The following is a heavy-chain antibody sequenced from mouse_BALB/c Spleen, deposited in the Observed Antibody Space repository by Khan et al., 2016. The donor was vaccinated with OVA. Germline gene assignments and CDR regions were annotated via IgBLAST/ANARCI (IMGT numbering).Heavy chain of an antibody. CDR2: ISNGDNYT. Sequence: EVELVESGGGLVKPGGSLKLSCAASGFTFSSYAMSWVRQTPEKRLEWVATISNGDNYTYSPDSVKGRFTISRDNAKNTLFLQMSSLRSEDTAMYYCTRPPITTGVATSYWFFDVWGAGTTVTVSS. D-gene: IGHD1-1*01. CDR3: TRPPITTGVATSYWFFDV. V-gene: IGHV5-9-3*01. CDR1: GFTFSSYA. J-gene: IGHJ1*01.